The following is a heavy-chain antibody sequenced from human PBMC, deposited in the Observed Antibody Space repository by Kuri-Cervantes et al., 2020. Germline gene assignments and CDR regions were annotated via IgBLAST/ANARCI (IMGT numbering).Heavy chain of an antibody. D-gene: IGHD6-6*01. CDR3: AAGGIAARYYYYYMDA. J-gene: IGHJ6*03. Sequence: ESLKISCTVSGGSISSYYWSWIRQPPGKGLEWIGYIYYSGSTNYNPSLKSRVTISVDTSKNQFSLKLSCVTAADTAVYYCAAGGIAARYYYYYMDAWGKGTTVTVSS. CDR2: IYYSGST. CDR1: GGSISSYY. V-gene: IGHV4-59*01.